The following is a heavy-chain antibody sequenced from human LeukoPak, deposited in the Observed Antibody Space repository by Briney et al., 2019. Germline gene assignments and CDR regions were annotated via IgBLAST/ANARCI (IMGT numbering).Heavy chain of an antibody. J-gene: IGHJ4*02. D-gene: IGHD5-18*01. Sequence: RPGGSLRLSCAASGSTFSSYSMNWVRQAPGKGLEWVSYVSSSSSTIYYADSVKGRFTISRDNAKNSLYLQMNSLRAEDTAVYYCARDSYGHDYWGQGTLVTVSS. CDR3: ARDSYGHDY. CDR1: GSTFSSYS. V-gene: IGHV3-48*01. CDR2: VSSSSSTI.